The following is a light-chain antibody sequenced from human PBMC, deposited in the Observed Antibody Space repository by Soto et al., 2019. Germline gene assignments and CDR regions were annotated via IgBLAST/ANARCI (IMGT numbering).Light chain of an antibody. CDR1: QTVLNN. Sequence: VLTQSPGTLSLSPGERATLSCRASQTVLNNYLTWYQQKPGQAPRRLIFGASFRATGIPDRFSGSGSGTEFTLTINSLQSEDFAVYYCQRYNNWPLTFGGGTKVDIK. CDR2: GAS. J-gene: IGKJ4*01. CDR3: QRYNNWPLT. V-gene: IGKV3D-15*01.